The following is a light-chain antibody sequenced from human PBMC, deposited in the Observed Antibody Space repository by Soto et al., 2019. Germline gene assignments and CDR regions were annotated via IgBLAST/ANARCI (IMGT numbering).Light chain of an antibody. Sequence: DIKMTQSPSTLSGSVGDRVTITCRASQTISSWLAWYAQKPGKAPKLLIYKASTLKSGVPSRFSGSGAGTVFTLTISSLQPDDVATYCCRHYNSYSEAFGQGTKVDIK. CDR3: RHYNSYSEA. J-gene: IGKJ1*01. CDR1: QTISSW. CDR2: KAS. V-gene: IGKV1-5*03.